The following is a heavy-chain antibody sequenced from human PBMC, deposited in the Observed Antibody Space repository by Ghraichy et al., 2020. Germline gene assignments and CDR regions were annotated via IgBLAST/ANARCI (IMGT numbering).Heavy chain of an antibody. V-gene: IGHV3-15*01. D-gene: IGHD2-2*01. Sequence: GGSLRLSCAASGFTFSNAWMSWVRQAPGKGLEWVGRIKSKTDGGTTDYAAPVKGRFTISRDDSKNTLYLQMNSLKTEDTAVYYCTTFPQIVVVPAAMNHYYYYGMDVWGQGTTVTVSS. CDR1: GFTFSNAW. J-gene: IGHJ6*02. CDR2: IKSKTDGGTT. CDR3: TTFPQIVVVPAAMNHYYYYGMDV.